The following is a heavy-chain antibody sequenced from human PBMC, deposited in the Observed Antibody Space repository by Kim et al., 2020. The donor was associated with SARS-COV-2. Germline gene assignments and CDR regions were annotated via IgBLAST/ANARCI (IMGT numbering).Heavy chain of an antibody. Sequence: SETLSLTCTVSGGSISSSSYYWGWIRQPPGKGLEWIGSIYYSGSTYYNPSLKSRVTISVDTSKNQFSLKLSSVTAADTAVYYCAGGSGGPSWFDPWGQGTLVTVSS. J-gene: IGHJ5*02. CDR2: IYYSGST. CDR1: GGSISSSSYY. D-gene: IGHD3-10*01. V-gene: IGHV4-39*07. CDR3: AGGSGGPSWFDP.